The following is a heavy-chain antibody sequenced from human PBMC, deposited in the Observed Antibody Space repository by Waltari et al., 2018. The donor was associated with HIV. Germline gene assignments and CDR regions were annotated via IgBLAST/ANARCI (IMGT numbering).Heavy chain of an antibody. CDR1: GYTFTSYA. V-gene: IGHV1-8*01. CDR3: ARLGYCSSTSCYYYYYYGMDV. D-gene: IGHD2-2*01. J-gene: IGHJ6*02. CDR2: MNPNSGNT. Sequence: QVQLVQSGAEVTKPGASVKVSCKASGYTFTSYAINWVRQATGQGLEWMGWMNPNSGNTGYAQKFQGRVTMTRNTSISTAYMELSSLRSEDTAVYYCARLGYCSSTSCYYYYYYGMDVWGQGTTVTVSS.